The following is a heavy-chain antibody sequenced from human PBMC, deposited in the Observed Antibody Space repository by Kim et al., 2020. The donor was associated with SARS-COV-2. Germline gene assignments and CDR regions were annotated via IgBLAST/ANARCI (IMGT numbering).Heavy chain of an antibody. Sequence: ASVKVSCKASGYTFTGYYMHWVRQAPGQGLEWMGWINPNSGGTNYAQKFQGRVTMTRDTSISTAYMELSRLRSDDTAVYYCARSNYCSSTSCKKEVYYYYGMDVWGQGTTVTVSS. D-gene: IGHD2-2*01. CDR3: ARSNYCSSTSCKKEVYYYYGMDV. J-gene: IGHJ6*02. V-gene: IGHV1-2*02. CDR2: INPNSGGT. CDR1: GYTFTGYY.